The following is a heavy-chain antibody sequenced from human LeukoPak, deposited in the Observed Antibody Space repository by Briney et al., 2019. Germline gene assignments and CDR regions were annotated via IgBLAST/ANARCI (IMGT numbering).Heavy chain of an antibody. J-gene: IGHJ4*02. D-gene: IGHD3-10*01. CDR1: GFTFSSYA. CDR2: ISGSVGST. CDR3: ANGDYYGSRGGY. V-gene: IGHV3-23*01. Sequence: GGSLRLSCAASGFTFSSYAMSWVRQAPGKGLEWVSAISGSVGSTYYADPVKGRFTISRDNSKNQLSLQMNSLRAEDTAVYYCANGDYYGSRGGYWGQGTLVTVSS.